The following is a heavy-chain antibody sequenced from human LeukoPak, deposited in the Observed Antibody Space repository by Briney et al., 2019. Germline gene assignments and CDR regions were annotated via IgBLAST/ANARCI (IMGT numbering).Heavy chain of an antibody. J-gene: IGHJ6*04. CDR3: ASYYASGVSAYNYYGMDV. Sequence: PSETLSLTCAVSGYSISSGYYWGWIRPPPGKGLEWIGIMSHNRGTYYNPSLKSRVTISRDTSKNQFSLRLSSVTAADTAVYYCASYYASGVSAYNYYGMDVWGKGTTVTVSS. CDR1: GYSISSGYY. V-gene: IGHV4-38-2*01. D-gene: IGHD3-10*01. CDR2: MSHNRGT.